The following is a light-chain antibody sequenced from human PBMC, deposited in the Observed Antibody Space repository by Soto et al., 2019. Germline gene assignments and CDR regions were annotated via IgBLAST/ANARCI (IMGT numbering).Light chain of an antibody. CDR1: QSVSSS. J-gene: IGKJ2*01. V-gene: IGKV3-11*01. CDR2: DAS. Sequence: EIVLTQSPATLSLSPGERATLSCSASQSVSSSLAWYQQNPGQAPRLLIYDASNRATDIPARFSGSGSGTDFTLTINSLEPEDFAVYYCQQRSNWPRTFGQGTKLEIK. CDR3: QQRSNWPRT.